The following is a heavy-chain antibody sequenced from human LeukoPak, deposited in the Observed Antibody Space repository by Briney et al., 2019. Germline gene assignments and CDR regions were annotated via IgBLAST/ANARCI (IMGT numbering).Heavy chain of an antibody. D-gene: IGHD6-13*01. CDR3: ASRSSWSRGRYYYGMDV. CDR2: ISSSSSYI. J-gene: IGHJ6*02. CDR1: GFTFSSYS. V-gene: IGHV3-21*01. Sequence: PGGSLRLSCAASGFTFSSYSMNWVRQAPGKGLEWVSSISSSSSYISYADSVKGRFTISRDNAKNSLYLQMNSLRAEDTAVYYCASRSSWSRGRYYYGMDVWGQGTTVTVSS.